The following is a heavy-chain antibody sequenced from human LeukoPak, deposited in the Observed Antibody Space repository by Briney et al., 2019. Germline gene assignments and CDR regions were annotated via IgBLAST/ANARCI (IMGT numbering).Heavy chain of an antibody. D-gene: IGHD3-10*01. CDR2: IRYDGSNK. J-gene: IGHJ4*02. CDR1: GFTFSSYG. V-gene: IGHV3-30*02. CDR3: AKDVTYYGSGSYYDY. Sequence: GGSLRLSCAASGFTFSSYGMDWVRQAPGKGLEWVAFIRYDGSNKYYADSVKGRFTISRDNSKNTLCLQMNSLRAEDTAVYYCAKDVTYYGSGSYYDYWGQGTLVTVSS.